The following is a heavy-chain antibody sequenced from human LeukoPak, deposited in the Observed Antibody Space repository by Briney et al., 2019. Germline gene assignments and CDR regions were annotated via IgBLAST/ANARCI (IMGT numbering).Heavy chain of an antibody. CDR3: AADLPYSNYGPLDY. J-gene: IGHJ4*02. CDR2: IVVGSGNT. V-gene: IGHV1-58*01. CDR1: GFTFTNSA. Sequence: ASVKVSCKASGFTFTNSAVQWVRQARGQRLEWIGWIVVGSGNTNYAQKFQERVTITGDMSTNTAYLDLSSLRSEDTAVYYCAADLPYSNYGPLDYWGQGTLVTVSS. D-gene: IGHD4-11*01.